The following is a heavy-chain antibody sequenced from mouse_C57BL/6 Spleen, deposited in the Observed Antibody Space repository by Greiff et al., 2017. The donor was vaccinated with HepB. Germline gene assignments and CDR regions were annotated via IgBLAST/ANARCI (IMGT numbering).Heavy chain of an antibody. CDR1: GYTFTSYW. Sequence: VQLQQPGTELVKPGASVELSCKASGYTFTSYWMHWVKQRPGQGREWIGNINPSNGGTNYNEKFKSKATLTVDKSASTAYMQLSSRTSEDAAVYYCARLDYPYGSSFDYWGQGTTLTVSS. J-gene: IGHJ2*01. CDR3: ARLDYPYGSSFDY. D-gene: IGHD1-1*01. V-gene: IGHV1-53*01. CDR2: INPSNGGT.